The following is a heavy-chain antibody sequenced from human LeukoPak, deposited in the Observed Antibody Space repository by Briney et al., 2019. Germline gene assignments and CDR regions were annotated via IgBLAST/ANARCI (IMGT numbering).Heavy chain of an antibody. D-gene: IGHD2-2*01. J-gene: IGHJ4*02. CDR1: GFTFSSYA. Sequence: PGGSLRLSCVASGFTFSSYAMTWVRQAPGKGLEWVSAISGSGGHTYYADSVKGRFTISRDNSKNTLFLLMNSLRAEDTALYYCAKDQGYACTSANCYPDYWGQGTLVTVSS. V-gene: IGHV3-23*01. CDR2: ISGSGGHT. CDR3: AKDQGYACTSANCYPDY.